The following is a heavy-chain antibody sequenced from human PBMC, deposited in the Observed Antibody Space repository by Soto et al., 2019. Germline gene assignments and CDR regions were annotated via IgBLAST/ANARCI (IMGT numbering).Heavy chain of an antibody. J-gene: IGHJ6*02. V-gene: IGHV4-4*07. Sequence: SETLSLTCTVSGGSISSYYWSWIRQPAGKGLEWIGRIYTSGSTNYNPSLKSRVTMSVDTSKNQFSLKLSSVAAADTAVYYCARNGDYYGAGSYLYYYYYGMDVWGQGTTVTV. D-gene: IGHD3-10*01. CDR2: IYTSGST. CDR3: ARNGDYYGAGSYLYYYYYGMDV. CDR1: GGSISSYY.